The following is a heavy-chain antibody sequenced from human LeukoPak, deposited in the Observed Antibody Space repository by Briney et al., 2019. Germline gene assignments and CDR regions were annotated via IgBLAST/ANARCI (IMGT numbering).Heavy chain of an antibody. D-gene: IGHD3-22*01. CDR3: ARGPTDRKGGTYYYDSSGSTYYFDY. Sequence: SQTLSLTCTVSGGSISSGSYSWSWIRQPAGKGLEWIGRIYTSGSTTYNPSLKSRVTISVDTSKNQFSLKLSSVTAADTAVYYCARGPTDRKGGTYYYDSSGSTYYFDYWGQGTLVTVSS. J-gene: IGHJ4*02. CDR2: IYTSGST. V-gene: IGHV4-61*02. CDR1: GGSISSGSYS.